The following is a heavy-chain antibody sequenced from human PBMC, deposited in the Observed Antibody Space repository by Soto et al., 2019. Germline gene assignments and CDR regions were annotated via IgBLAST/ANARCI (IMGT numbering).Heavy chain of an antibody. J-gene: IGHJ4*02. D-gene: IGHD1-26*01. CDR1: GGSISSSSYY. CDR2: IYYSGST. CDR3: ARQGPGGSYSHY. Sequence: QLQLQESGPGLVKPSETLSLTCTVSGGSISSSSYYWGWIRQPPGKGLEWIGSIYYSGSTYYNPSRKRRGTISVATSRSQFSLRLSSVPAADTAVYYWARQGPGGSYSHYWGQGTLVPVSS. V-gene: IGHV4-39*01.